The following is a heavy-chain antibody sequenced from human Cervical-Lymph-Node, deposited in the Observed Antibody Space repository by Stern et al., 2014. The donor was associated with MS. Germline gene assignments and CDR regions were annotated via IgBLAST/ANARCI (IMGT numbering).Heavy chain of an antibody. CDR1: GFSLSTSGVG. CDR3: THSRGSYYPLNY. V-gene: IGHV2-5*01. D-gene: IGHD1-26*01. CDR2: IYWNDDE. Sequence: QITLQESGPTLVKPTQTLTLTCTFSGFSLSTSGVGVGWIRQPPGKALEWLALIYWNDDERYSSSLKSRLTITKDTSKNQVVLTMTNMDPVDTATYYCTHSRGSYYPLNYWGQGTLVTVSS. J-gene: IGHJ4*02.